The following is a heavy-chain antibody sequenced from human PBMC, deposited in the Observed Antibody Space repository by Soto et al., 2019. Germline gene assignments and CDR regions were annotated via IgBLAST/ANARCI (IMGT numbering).Heavy chain of an antibody. V-gene: IGHV3-72*01. Sequence: EVHLVESGGGLVQPGGSLRLSCTASGFTFSDHYMDWVRQAPGKGLEWVGRSRNKANSYTSEYAASVKGRFIISRDDSTNSVYLEMNSLKTEDTAVYYCARDCDGSVWHANDYWGQGTLVTVSS. D-gene: IGHD2-21*01. CDR2: SRNKANSYTS. CDR1: GFTFSDHY. J-gene: IGHJ4*02. CDR3: ARDCDGSVWHANDY.